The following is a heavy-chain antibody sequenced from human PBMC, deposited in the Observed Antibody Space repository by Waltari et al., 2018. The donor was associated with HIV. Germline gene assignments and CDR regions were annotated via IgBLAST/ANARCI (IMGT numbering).Heavy chain of an antibody. D-gene: IGHD4-17*01. CDR1: GFNVSSEY. Sequence: VESGGGLFRPGGSLRLSCAVSGFNVSSEYMPWVRQPPGQGLEWVAVLYIPGSRPYANYATSVEGRFTVSRDSSENTLYLQMNNLRTEDTAVYYCVRGSLMTTAAPWGQGALVTVSS. CDR3: VRGSLMTTAAP. CDR2: LYIPGSRPYA. J-gene: IGHJ5*02. V-gene: IGHV3-53*01.